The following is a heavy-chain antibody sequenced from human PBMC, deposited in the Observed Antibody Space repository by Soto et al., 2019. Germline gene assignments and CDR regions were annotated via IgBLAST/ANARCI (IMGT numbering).Heavy chain of an antibody. V-gene: IGHV1-18*01. J-gene: IGHJ4*02. Sequence: QVQLGQSVAEGKKPGASVKVSCKASDYTFTSYGISWVRQAPGQGVEWMGWIRTYDGDTNYAQKLQGRGTMTTDTSTSTPYTGLRRLRSDDTAVSYCAREIEDAFDCWGQGTLVTVSS. CDR3: AREIEDAFDC. CDR2: IRTYDGDT. CDR1: DYTFTSYG.